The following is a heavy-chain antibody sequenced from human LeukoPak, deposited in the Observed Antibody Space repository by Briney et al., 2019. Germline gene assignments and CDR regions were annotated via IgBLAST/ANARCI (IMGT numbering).Heavy chain of an antibody. CDR3: ARDRAALNDY. Sequence: GGSLRLSCAAPGFSFSSYGMHWVRQAPGKGPEWVAVIWYDGSNKYYADSVKGRFTISRDNSKNTLYLQMNSLRAEDTAVYYCARDRAALNDYWGQGTLVTVSS. J-gene: IGHJ4*02. CDR2: IWYDGSNK. D-gene: IGHD6-13*01. CDR1: GFSFSSYG. V-gene: IGHV3-33*01.